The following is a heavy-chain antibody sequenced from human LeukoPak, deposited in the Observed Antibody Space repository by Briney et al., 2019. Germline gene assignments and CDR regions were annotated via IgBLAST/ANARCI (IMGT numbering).Heavy chain of an antibody. D-gene: IGHD4-23*01. CDR2: ISAYNGNT. Sequence: ASVKVSCKASGYTFTSYGISWVRQAPGQGLEWMGWISAYNGNTNYAQRLQGRVTMTRDASTSTVYMELSSLRSEDTAVYYCARGRVSGNSPLFDYWGQGTLVTVSS. V-gene: IGHV1-18*01. CDR1: GYTFTSYG. CDR3: ARGRVSGNSPLFDY. J-gene: IGHJ4*02.